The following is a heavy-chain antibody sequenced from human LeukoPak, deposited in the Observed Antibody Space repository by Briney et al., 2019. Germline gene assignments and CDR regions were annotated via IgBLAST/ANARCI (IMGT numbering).Heavy chain of an antibody. V-gene: IGHV4-30-4*08. J-gene: IGHJ4*02. Sequence: PSETLSLTCTVSGGSISSGDYYWSWIRQPPGKGLEWIGYIYYSGSTYYNPSLKSRVTISVDTSKNQFSLKLSSVTAADTAVYYCARGPGYCSSTSCSYFDYWGQGTLVTVSS. CDR2: IYYSGST. CDR1: GGSISSGDYY. CDR3: ARGPGYCSSTSCSYFDY. D-gene: IGHD2-2*01.